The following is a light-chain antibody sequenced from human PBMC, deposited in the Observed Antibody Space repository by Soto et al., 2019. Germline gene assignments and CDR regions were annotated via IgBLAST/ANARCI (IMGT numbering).Light chain of an antibody. CDR2: GAS. Sequence: AIQMTQSPSSLSASVGDRVTITCRASQGIRSDLGWYQQKPGKAPKFLIYGASSLQSSVPSRFSGSGSGTDFTLTISSLQPEDFATYYCQHYNSYSEAFGQGTKVELK. CDR1: QGIRSD. CDR3: QHYNSYSEA. J-gene: IGKJ1*01. V-gene: IGKV1-6*01.